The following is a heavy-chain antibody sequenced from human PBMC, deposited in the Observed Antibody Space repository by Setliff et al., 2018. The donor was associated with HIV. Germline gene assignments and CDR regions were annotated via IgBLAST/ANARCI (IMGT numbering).Heavy chain of an antibody. CDR3: ARLLDNSGGWPFDY. Sequence: LGESLKISCKGSGYSFTSYWISWVRQMPGKGLEWMGRIDPSNSNTNYSPSFQGHVTISADKSISTAYLQWSSLKASDTAMYFCARLLDNSGGWPFDYWGQGTLVTVSS. D-gene: IGHD6-19*01. J-gene: IGHJ4*02. V-gene: IGHV5-10-1*01. CDR1: GYSFTSYW. CDR2: IDPSNSNT.